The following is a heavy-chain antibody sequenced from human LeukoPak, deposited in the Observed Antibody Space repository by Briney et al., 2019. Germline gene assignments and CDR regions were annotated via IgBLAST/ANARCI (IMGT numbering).Heavy chain of an antibody. V-gene: IGHV4-4*02. CDR3: AREFFGARAFQY. Sequence: SETLSLTCAVSGDSLNTNTWWSWVRQPPGKGLEWTGEIFHSGSTNYHPSLESRLTISMDKSKNSFSLRLTSVTAADTAVYCAREFFGARAFQYWGQGILVTVSS. D-gene: IGHD3-3*01. J-gene: IGHJ4*02. CDR1: GDSLNTNTW. CDR2: IFHSGST.